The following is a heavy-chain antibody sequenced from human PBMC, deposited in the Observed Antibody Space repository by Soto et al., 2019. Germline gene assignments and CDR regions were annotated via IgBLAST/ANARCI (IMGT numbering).Heavy chain of an antibody. V-gene: IGHV3-13*01. D-gene: IGHD3-10*01. CDR1: GFTFSSYD. J-gene: IGHJ6*02. CDR2: IGTAGDT. CDR3: ARVGDGVYGMDV. Sequence: PGGSLRLSCAASGFTFSSYDMHWVRQATGKGLEWVSAIGTAGDTYYPGSVKGRFTISRENAKNSLYLQMNSLRAEDTAVYYCARVGDGVYGMDVWGQGTTVTVSS.